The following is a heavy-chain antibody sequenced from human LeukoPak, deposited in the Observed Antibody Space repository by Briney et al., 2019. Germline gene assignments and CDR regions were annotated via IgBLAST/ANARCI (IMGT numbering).Heavy chain of an antibody. CDR2: MKPNNGNT. D-gene: IGHD3-3*01. CDR3: ARGTMRKTIFGVVIRMDFDY. J-gene: IGHJ4*02. Sequence: ASVKALCKASGYTFTTFGSNWGRQATGPGVEGMGWMKPNNGNTGYAQKLQGRVTMTRNTSISTAYMELSSLRSEDTAVYYCARGTMRKTIFGVVIRMDFDYWGQGTLVTVSS. CDR1: GYTFTTFG. V-gene: IGHV1-8*01.